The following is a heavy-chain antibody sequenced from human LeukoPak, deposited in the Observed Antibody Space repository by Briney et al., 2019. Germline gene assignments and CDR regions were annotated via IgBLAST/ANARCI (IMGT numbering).Heavy chain of an antibody. J-gene: IGHJ4*02. Sequence: SETLSLTCTVSGGSITTTTYYWGWIRQPPGKGLEWIGGIYYSGNTYYNPSLKSRVTISLDTSKNQFSLKLSSVTAADTAVYYCARAAGESGYDLIDYWGQGTLVTVSS. V-gene: IGHV4-39*07. D-gene: IGHD5-12*01. CDR3: ARAAGESGYDLIDY. CDR1: GGSITTTTYY. CDR2: IYYSGNT.